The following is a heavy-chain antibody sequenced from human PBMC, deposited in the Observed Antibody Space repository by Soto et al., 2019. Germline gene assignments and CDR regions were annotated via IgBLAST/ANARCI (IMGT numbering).Heavy chain of an antibody. V-gene: IGHV3-30*18. J-gene: IGHJ4*02. D-gene: IGHD6-19*01. CDR3: AKGGRQWLVTSGFNY. CDR1: GLTFSDYA. Sequence: VQLVESGGGVVQPGRSLRLSCAASGLTFSDYAMHWVRQAPGKGLEWVAVVSHDGRNTHYADSVEGRFTISRDSSKNTVSLEMTSLRAEDTAVYYCAKGGRQWLVTSGFNYWGQGALVTVSS. CDR2: VSHDGRNT.